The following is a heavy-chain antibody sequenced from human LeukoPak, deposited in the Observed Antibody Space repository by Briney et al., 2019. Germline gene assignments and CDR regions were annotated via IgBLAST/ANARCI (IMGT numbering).Heavy chain of an antibody. CDR2: INRGGSST. V-gene: IGHV3-23*01. D-gene: IGHD3-3*01. J-gene: IGHJ5*02. Sequence: GGSLRLSCAASGFTFKSYLMTWVRQAPGKGLEWVSSINRGGSSTSYADSVKGRFTISRDNSKNTLYLQMNSLRAEDTAVYYCAKDYYDFWSGSLPNWFYPWGQGTLVTVSS. CDR3: AKDYYDFWSGSLPNWFYP. CDR1: GFTFKSYL.